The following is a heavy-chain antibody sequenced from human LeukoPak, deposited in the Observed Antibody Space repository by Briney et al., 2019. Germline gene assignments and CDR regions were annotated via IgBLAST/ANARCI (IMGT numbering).Heavy chain of an antibody. CDR1: GGSFSSYY. CDR2: IYSSGNT. J-gene: IGHJ3*01. D-gene: IGHD3-16*01. CDR3: ARERRELWGDAFDV. V-gene: IGHV4-4*07. Sequence: SETLSLTCTVSGGSFSSYYWTWIRQPTGKGLEWLGRIYSSGNTNYNPSLKSRVTMSIDTSNKQFFLTLSSVTAADTAVYFCARERRELWGDAFDVWGQGTEVTVSS.